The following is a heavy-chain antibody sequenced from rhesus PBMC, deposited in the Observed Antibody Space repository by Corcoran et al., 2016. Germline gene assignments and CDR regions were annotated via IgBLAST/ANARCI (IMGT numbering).Heavy chain of an antibody. D-gene: IGHD6-13*01. CDR1: GGSISSNY. Sequence: QVQLQESGPGLVKPSETLSLTCAVSGGSISSNYWRWIRPAPGKGLEWIGRIYGSGGSTDYNPSLKSRVTISTDTSKNQFSLKLSSVTAADTAVYYCARDSSWSFSLDVWGRGVLVTVSS. J-gene: IGHJ5-2*02. CDR3: ARDSSWSFSLDV. V-gene: IGHV4-160*01. CDR2: IYGSGGST.